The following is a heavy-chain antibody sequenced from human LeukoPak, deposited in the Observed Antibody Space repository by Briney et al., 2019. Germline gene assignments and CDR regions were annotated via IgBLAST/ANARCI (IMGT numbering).Heavy chain of an antibody. J-gene: IGHJ5*02. Sequence: GGSLRLSCAASGFTFSSYEMNWVRQAPGKGLEWVSYISSSGSTIYYADSVKGRFTISRDNAKNSLYLQMNSLRAEDTAVYYCARDLIVATLNWFDPWGQGTLVTVSS. CDR2: ISSSGSTI. V-gene: IGHV3-48*03. CDR1: GFTFSSYE. CDR3: ARDLIVATLNWFDP. D-gene: IGHD5-12*01.